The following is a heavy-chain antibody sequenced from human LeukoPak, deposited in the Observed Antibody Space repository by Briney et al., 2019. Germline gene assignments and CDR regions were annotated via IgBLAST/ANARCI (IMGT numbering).Heavy chain of an antibody. CDR3: ARANDNYYYYYMDV. J-gene: IGHJ6*03. CDR1: GLTFTSYA. Sequence: GGSLRISSEAPGLTFTSYAMSWVPEAAGMGFDWVPYISSSGSTIYYADSVKGRFTIFRDNAKNSLYLQMNSLRAEDTAVYYCARANDNYYYYYMDVWGKGTTVTISS. CDR2: ISSSGSTI. V-gene: IGHV3-48*04. D-gene: IGHD3-9*01.